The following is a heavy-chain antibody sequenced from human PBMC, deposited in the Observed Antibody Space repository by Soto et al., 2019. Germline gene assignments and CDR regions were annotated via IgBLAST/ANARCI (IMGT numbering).Heavy chain of an antibody. D-gene: IGHD6-19*01. CDR1: GYTFTSYD. J-gene: IGHJ4*02. Sequence: ASVKVSCKASGYTFTSYDINWVRQATGQGLEWMGWMNPNSGNTGYAQKFQGRVTMTRNTSISTAYMELSSLRSEDTAVYYCARGVIAVAGTGLDYWGQGTLVTVSS. V-gene: IGHV1-8*01. CDR2: MNPNSGNT. CDR3: ARGVIAVAGTGLDY.